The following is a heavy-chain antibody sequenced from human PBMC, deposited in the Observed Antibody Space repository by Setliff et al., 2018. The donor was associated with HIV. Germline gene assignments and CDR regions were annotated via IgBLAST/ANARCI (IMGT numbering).Heavy chain of an antibody. CDR1: DDSFSSHF. D-gene: IGHD5-12*01. CDR3: ARTDIEAGHNHFDY. Sequence: SETLSLTCSVSDDSFSSHFWSWIRQPPGKGLEYIGYIYYSGSTNYDPSLKSRVTISIDMSKNQVSLRLNSVTAAGTAVYYCARTDIEAGHNHFDYWGQGTLVTVSS. V-gene: IGHV4-59*11. J-gene: IGHJ4*02. CDR2: IYYSGST.